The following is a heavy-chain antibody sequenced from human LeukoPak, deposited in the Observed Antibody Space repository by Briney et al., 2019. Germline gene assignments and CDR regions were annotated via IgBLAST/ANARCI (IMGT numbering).Heavy chain of an antibody. D-gene: IGHD3-10*01. J-gene: IGHJ4*02. V-gene: IGHV5-51*01. CDR3: ARQSRDGSKTRGYYFDS. Sequence: GESLKISCQVSGYIFTNYWIGWGRQMPGKGLESMGIIYPADSDTTYSPSFEGQVTISADKSIDTVYLQWSSLKASDTATYYCARQSRDGSKTRGYYFDSWGQGTLVTVSS. CDR1: GYIFTNYW. CDR2: IYPADSDT.